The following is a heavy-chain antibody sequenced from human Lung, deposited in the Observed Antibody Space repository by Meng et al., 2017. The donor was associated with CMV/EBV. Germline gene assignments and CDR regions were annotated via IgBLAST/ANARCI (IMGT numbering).Heavy chain of an antibody. Sequence: TCTVSGCSLTTSGVNVGWIRQPPGKAMEWLALIYWDDDKRYSPSLESRLTITRDTSKNQVVLTMTNMDPVDTATYYCVRSRWELLDYWGQGTLVTVSS. V-gene: IGHV2-5*02. CDR3: VRSRWELLDY. CDR1: GCSLTTSGVN. CDR2: IYWDDDK. D-gene: IGHD1-26*01. J-gene: IGHJ4*02.